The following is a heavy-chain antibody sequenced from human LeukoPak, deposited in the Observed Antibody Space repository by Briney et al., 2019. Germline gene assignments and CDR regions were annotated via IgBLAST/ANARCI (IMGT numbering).Heavy chain of an antibody. CDR3: ARDLGEYSSSSEDY. J-gene: IGHJ4*02. CDR2: IYYSGST. Sequence: PSETLSLTCTASGGSINSYYWSWIRQPPGKGLEWIGYIYYSGSTNYNPSLKSRVTISVDTSKNQFSLRLRSVTAADTAVYYCARDLGEYSSSSEDYWGQGTLVTVSS. D-gene: IGHD6-6*01. V-gene: IGHV4-59*01. CDR1: GGSINSYY.